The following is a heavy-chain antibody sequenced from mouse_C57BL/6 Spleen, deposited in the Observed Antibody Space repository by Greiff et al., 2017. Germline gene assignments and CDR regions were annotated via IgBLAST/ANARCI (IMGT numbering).Heavy chain of an antibody. CDR3: ARSVFTTVPFDY. CDR2: IYPGDGDT. Sequence: VQLQQSGAELVKPGASVKISCKASGYAFSSYWMNWVKQRPGKGLEWIGQIYPGDGDTNYNGKFKGKDTLTADKSSSTAYMQLSSLTSEDSAVYFCARSVFTTVPFDYWGQGTTLTVSS. V-gene: IGHV1-80*01. CDR1: GYAFSSYW. J-gene: IGHJ2*01. D-gene: IGHD1-1*01.